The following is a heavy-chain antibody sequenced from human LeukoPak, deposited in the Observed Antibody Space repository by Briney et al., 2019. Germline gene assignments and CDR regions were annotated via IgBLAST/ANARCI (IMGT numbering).Heavy chain of an antibody. CDR3: AIEGGYNLRHDAFDI. CDR2: ISYDGSNK. CDR1: GFTFSSYA. D-gene: IGHD5-24*01. J-gene: IGHJ3*02. Sequence: GGSLRLSCAASGFTFSSYAMHWVRQAPGKGLEWVAVISYDGSNKYYADSVKGRFTISRDNSKNTLYLQMNSLRAEDTAVYDCAIEGGYNLRHDAFDIWGQGTMVTVSS. V-gene: IGHV3-30-3*01.